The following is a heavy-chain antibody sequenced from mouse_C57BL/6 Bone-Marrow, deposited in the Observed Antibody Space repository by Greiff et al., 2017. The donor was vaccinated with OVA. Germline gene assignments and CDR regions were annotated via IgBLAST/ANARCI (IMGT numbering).Heavy chain of an antibody. J-gene: IGHJ3*01. CDR2: INPNSGTT. CDR3: APHLLLRSAWFAY. CDR1: GYSFTDYN. Sequence: EVQLQQSGPELVKPGASVKISCKASGYSFTDYNMNWVKQSNGKSLEWIGVINPNSGTTSYNQTFKGKATLTVDQSSSPAYMQLNSLTSEDAAVYYSAPHLLLRSAWFAYWGKGTLVTVSA. D-gene: IGHD1-1*01. V-gene: IGHV1-39*01.